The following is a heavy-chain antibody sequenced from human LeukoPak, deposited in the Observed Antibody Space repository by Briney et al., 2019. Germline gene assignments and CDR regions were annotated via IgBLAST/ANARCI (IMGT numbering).Heavy chain of an antibody. Sequence: GGSLRLSCAASGFTFSSYGMPWVRQAPGKGLEWVAVISYDGSDKYYADSVKGRFTISRDNSKNTLYLQMNSLRAEDTAVYYCAKVGQEGAFFDYWGQGTLVTVSS. J-gene: IGHJ4*02. V-gene: IGHV3-30*18. CDR2: ISYDGSDK. D-gene: IGHD3-10*01. CDR3: AKVGQEGAFFDY. CDR1: GFTFSSYG.